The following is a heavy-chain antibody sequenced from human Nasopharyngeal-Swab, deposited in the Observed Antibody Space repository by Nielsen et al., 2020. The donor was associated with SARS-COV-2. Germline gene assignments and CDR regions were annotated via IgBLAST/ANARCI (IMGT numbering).Heavy chain of an antibody. J-gene: IGHJ4*02. Sequence: ASVKVSCKASGYNFTTYDFNWVRQATGQGLEWMGWMNPNSGNTGYAQKFQGRVTMTRNTSISTAYMELSSLRSEDTAVYYCARAGRIIELFDYWGQGTLVTVSS. CDR2: MNPNSGNT. CDR3: ARAGRIIELFDY. CDR1: GYNFTTYD. D-gene: IGHD3-16*02. V-gene: IGHV1-8*01.